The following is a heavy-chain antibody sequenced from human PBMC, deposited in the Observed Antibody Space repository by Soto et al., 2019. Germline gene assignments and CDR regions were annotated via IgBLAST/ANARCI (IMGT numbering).Heavy chain of an antibody. CDR2: IYPGDSDT. J-gene: IGHJ3*02. V-gene: IGHV5-51*01. Sequence: EPQTISNRGSGDSFAIYWVGLVRQMTGKGLEWMGIIYPGDSDTRYSPSFQGQVTISADKSISTAYLQWSSLKASDTAMYYCARQGAVAGTDAFDIWGQGTMVTGSS. CDR3: ARQGAVAGTDAFDI. D-gene: IGHD6-19*01. CDR1: GDSFAIYW.